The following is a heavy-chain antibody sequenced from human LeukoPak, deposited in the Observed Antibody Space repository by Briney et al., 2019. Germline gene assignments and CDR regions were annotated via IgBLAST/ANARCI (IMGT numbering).Heavy chain of an antibody. CDR2: ISSSSSYI. J-gene: IGHJ4*02. V-gene: IGHV3-21*01. CDR1: GFTFSSYW. D-gene: IGHD6-19*01. CDR3: ASAHTGYSSGWNDY. Sequence: GGSLRLSCAASGFTFSSYWMSWVRQAPGKGLEWVSSISSSSSYIYYADSVKGRFTISRDNAKNSLYLQMNSLRAEDTAVYYCASAHTGYSSGWNDYWGQGTLVTVSS.